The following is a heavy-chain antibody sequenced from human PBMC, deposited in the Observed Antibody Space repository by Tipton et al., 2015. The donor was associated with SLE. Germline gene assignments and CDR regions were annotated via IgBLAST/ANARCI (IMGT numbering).Heavy chain of an antibody. V-gene: IGHV4-31*03. CDR2: IHYSGST. D-gene: IGHD1-1*01. J-gene: IGHJ2*01. CDR3: ARVVNWDWYFDL. CDR1: GGSIISGSYY. Sequence: LRLSCSVSGGSIISGSYYWSWIRQHPGKGLEWIGYIHYSGSTYYNPSLKSRVNISIDTSKNQFSLKLSSVTAADTAVYYCARVVNWDWYFDLWGRGTLVTVSS.